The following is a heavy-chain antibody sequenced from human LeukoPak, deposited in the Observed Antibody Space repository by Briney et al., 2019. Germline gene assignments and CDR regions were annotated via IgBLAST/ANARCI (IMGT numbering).Heavy chain of an antibody. Sequence: SVKVSCKASGGTFSSYAISWVRQAPGQGLEWMGGTIPIFGTANYAQKFQGRVTITADESTSTAYMELSSLRSEDTAVYYCASRSDIHDYGDPEDITPLDYWGQGTLVTVSS. V-gene: IGHV1-69*13. CDR3: ASRSDIHDYGDPEDITPLDY. J-gene: IGHJ4*02. CDR2: TIPIFGTA. D-gene: IGHD4-17*01. CDR1: GGTFSSYA.